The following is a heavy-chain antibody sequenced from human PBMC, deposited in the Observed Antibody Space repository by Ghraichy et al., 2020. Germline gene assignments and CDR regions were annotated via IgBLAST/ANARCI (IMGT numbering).Heavy chain of an antibody. D-gene: IGHD4-23*01. CDR3: ARASRVVRFYYYDGMDV. V-gene: IGHV3-48*02. CDR2: ITSSSRSI. J-gene: IGHJ6*02. CDR1: GFTFISYN. Sequence: GGSLRLSCVGSGFTFISYNMNWVRQSPGKGLEWVSYITSSSRSIFYADSVKGRFTISRDNAKNSLSLQMNSLRDEDTAVYYCARASRVVRFYYYDGMDVWGQGTTVTVSS.